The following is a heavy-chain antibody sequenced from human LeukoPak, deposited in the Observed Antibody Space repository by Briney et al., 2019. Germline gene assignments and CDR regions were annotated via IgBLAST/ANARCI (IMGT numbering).Heavy chain of an antibody. CDR1: GGTFSSYA. D-gene: IGHD3-3*01. J-gene: IGHJ6*02. V-gene: IGHV1-69*13. CDR2: IIPIFGTA. CDR3: ARGRDFWSGYLPYYYYGMDV. Sequence: ASVKVSCKASGGTFSSYAISWVRQAPGQGLEWMGGIIPIFGTANYAQKFQGRVTITADESTSTAYMELSSLRSEDTAVYYCARGRDFWSGYLPYYYYGMDVWGQGTTVIVSS.